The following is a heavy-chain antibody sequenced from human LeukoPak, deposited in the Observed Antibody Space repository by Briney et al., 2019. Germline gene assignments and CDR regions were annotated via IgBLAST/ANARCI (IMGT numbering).Heavy chain of an antibody. CDR2: SYYSGST. D-gene: IGHD3-22*01. V-gene: IGHV4-39*07. J-gene: IGHJ5*02. CDR3: ARNKPNYYDSSLSFDP. Sequence: PSETLSLTCTVSGGSISSSSYYWGWIRQPPGKGLEWIGSSYYSGSTYYNPSLKSRVTISVDTSKNQFSLKLSSVTAADTAVYYCARNKPNYYDSSLSFDPWGQGTLVTVSS. CDR1: GGSISSSSYY.